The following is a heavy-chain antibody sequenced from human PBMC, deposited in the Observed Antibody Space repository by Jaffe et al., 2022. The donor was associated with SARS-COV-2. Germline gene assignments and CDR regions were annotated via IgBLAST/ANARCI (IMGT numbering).Heavy chain of an antibody. CDR3: ARGATVTTFFDY. CDR2: IYYSGST. V-gene: IGHV4-59*01. Sequence: QVQLQESGPGLVKPSETLSLTCTVSGGSISSYYWSWIRQPPGKGLEWIGYIYYSGSTNYNPSLKSRVTISVDTSKNQFSLKLSSVTAADTAVYYCARGATVTTFFDYWGQGTLVTVSS. CDR1: GGSISSYY. J-gene: IGHJ4*02. D-gene: IGHD4-17*01.